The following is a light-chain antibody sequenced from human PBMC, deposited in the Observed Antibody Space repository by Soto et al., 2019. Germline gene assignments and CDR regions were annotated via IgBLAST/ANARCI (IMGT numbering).Light chain of an antibody. CDR3: QSYDSSAVV. V-gene: IGLV6-57*04. J-gene: IGLJ2*01. CDR2: EDN. CDR1: SGSIASNY. Sequence: NFMLTQPHSVSESPGKTVTISCTRSSGSIASNYVQWYQQRPGSAPTTVIYEDNQRPSGVPDRFSGSIDSSSNSASLTISGLKPEDEADYYCQSYDSSAVVFGGGTKLTVL.